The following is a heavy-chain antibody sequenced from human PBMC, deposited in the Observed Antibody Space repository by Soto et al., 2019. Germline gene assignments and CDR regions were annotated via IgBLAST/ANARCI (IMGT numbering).Heavy chain of an antibody. CDR1: GFNVSYNY. D-gene: IGHD6-19*01. CDR3: GRIAVAEGFDP. Sequence: EVQLVETGGGLIQPGGSLRLSCAASGFNVSYNYMSWVRQAPGKGLEWVSIIHSDGGTYYADSVKGRFTISRDNSRNTVYLQMNSLRAEDTAVYYCGRIAVAEGFDPWGQGTLVTVSS. V-gene: IGHV3-53*02. J-gene: IGHJ5*02. CDR2: IHSDGGT.